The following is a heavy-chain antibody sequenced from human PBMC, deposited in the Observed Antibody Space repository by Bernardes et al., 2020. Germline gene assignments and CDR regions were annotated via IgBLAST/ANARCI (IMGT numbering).Heavy chain of an antibody. V-gene: IGHV3-30*09. J-gene: IGHJ3*01. CDR2: ISYDGGHK. D-gene: IGHD6-13*01. CDR3: ARVEHSSSWYFGYAFDV. Sequence: VGSLRLSCAASGFTFSSYAMHWVRQAPGKGLEWVALISYDGGHKYYADSVKGRFAISRDNSRNTLYLQINSLRTEDTAVYYCARVEHSSSWYFGYAFDVWGQGTMVTVSS. CDR1: GFTFSSYA.